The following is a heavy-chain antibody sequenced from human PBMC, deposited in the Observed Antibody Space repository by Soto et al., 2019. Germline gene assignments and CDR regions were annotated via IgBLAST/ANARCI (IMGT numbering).Heavy chain of an antibody. V-gene: IGHV1-69*01. J-gene: IGHJ4*02. Sequence: QVQLVQSGAEVRKPGSSVKVSCKASGGTFSRHAISWVRQAPGQGLEWMGGIIPIFGTANHAQKFQGRVPVIADESTGTVYMELSSLRSEDTAMYYCARGWGYDSNDYYYAYWGQGTVVIVSS. CDR1: GGTFSRHA. D-gene: IGHD3-22*01. CDR2: IIPIFGTA. CDR3: ARGWGYDSNDYYYAY.